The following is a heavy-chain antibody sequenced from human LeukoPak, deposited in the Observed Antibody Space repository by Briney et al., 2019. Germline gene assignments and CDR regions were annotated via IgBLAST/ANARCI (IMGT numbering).Heavy chain of an antibody. D-gene: IGHD6-19*01. CDR3: ASLSSGWLGEYFDY. CDR1: GFTFSSYS. CDR2: ISSSSYI. V-gene: IGHV3-21*01. J-gene: IGHJ4*02. Sequence: KSGGSLRLSCAASGFTFSSYSMNWVRQAPGKGLEWVSSISSSSYIYYADSVKGRFTISRDNAKNSLYLQMNSLRAEDTAAYYCASLSSGWLGEYFDYWGQGTLVTVSS.